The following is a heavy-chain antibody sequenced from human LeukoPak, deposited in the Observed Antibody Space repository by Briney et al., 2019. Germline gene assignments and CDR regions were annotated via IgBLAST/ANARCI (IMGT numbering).Heavy chain of an antibody. V-gene: IGHV1-58*01. J-gene: IGHJ4*02. D-gene: IGHD6-13*01. Sequence: ASVNVSCKASGFTFTSSAVQWVRQARGQRLEWIGWIVVGSGNTNYAQKFQERVTITRDMSTSTAYMELSSLRSEDTAVYYCAAEYSSSPLPLPARHWGQGTLVTVSS. CDR3: AAEYSSSPLPLPARH. CDR1: GFTFTSSA. CDR2: IVVGSGNT.